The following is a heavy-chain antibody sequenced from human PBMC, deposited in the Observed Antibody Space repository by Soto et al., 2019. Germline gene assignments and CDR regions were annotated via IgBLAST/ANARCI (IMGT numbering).Heavy chain of an antibody. Sequence: VASVKVSCKASGYTFTTYYMHWVRQAPGQGLEWMGIISPSDGSTNYAQKFQGRVTMTRDTSTSTVYMELSSLRSEDTAVYYCARGPLWFGELFFYYGMDVWGQGTTVTVSS. D-gene: IGHD3-10*01. CDR2: ISPSDGST. CDR1: GYTFTTYY. CDR3: ARGPLWFGELFFYYGMDV. J-gene: IGHJ6*02. V-gene: IGHV1-46*01.